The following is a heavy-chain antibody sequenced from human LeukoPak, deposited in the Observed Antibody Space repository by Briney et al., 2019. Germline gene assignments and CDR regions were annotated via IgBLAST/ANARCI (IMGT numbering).Heavy chain of an antibody. D-gene: IGHD5-24*01. Sequence: GGSLRLSCAASGFTFSSYAMSWVRQAPGKGLEWVSSVSGGGGPSVSYYADSVKGRFTISRDNSKNTIYLQMSSLRADDTATYYCAHGGGSQFHAWGQGTLVTVSS. V-gene: IGHV3-23*01. CDR3: AHGGGSQFHA. CDR2: VSGGGGPSVS. CDR1: GFTFSSYA. J-gene: IGHJ5*02.